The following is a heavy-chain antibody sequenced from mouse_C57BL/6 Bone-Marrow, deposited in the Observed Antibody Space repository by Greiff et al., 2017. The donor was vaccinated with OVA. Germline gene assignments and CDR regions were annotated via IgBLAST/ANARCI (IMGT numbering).Heavy chain of an antibody. Sequence: VQLQQSGAELVKPGASVKISCKASGYAFSSYWMNWVKQRPGKGLEWIGQIYPGDGDTNYNGKFKGKATLTADKSSSTAYMQLSSLTSEDSAVYFCARGGITKAWYFDVWGTGTTVTVSS. CDR2: IYPGDGDT. CDR3: ARGGITKAWYFDV. V-gene: IGHV1-80*01. CDR1: GYAFSSYW. J-gene: IGHJ1*03. D-gene: IGHD2-4*01.